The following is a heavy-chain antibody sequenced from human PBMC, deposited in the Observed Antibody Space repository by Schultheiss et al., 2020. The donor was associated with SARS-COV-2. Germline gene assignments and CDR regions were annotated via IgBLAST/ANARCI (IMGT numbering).Heavy chain of an antibody. CDR2: INPNSGGT. J-gene: IGHJ3*02. D-gene: IGHD3-3*01. Sequence: SVKVSCKASGGTFSSYAISWVRQAPGQGLEWMGGINPNSGGTNYAQKFQGWVTITADESTSTAYMELRSLRSDDTAVYYCARVNEWLLDAFDIWGQGTMVTVSS. CDR1: GGTFSSYA. CDR3: ARVNEWLLDAFDI. V-gene: IGHV1-69*13.